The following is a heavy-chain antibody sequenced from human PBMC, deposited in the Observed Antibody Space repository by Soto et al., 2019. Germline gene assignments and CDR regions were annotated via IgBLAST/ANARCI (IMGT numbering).Heavy chain of an antibody. CDR1: GFTFTNSW. Sequence: GGSLRLSCAASGFTFTNSWMNWVRQAPGKGPVWVSRINRDGSSATYADSVTGRFTISRDNAKNTLFLEMNSLGTEDTAVYYCVRDPTGYHFFDYWGQGALVTVSS. D-gene: IGHD3-9*01. J-gene: IGHJ4*02. CDR2: INRDGSSA. V-gene: IGHV3-74*01. CDR3: VRDPTGYHFFDY.